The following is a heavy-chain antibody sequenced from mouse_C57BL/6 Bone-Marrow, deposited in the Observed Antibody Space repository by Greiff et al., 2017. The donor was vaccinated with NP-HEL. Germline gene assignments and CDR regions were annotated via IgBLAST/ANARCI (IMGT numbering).Heavy chain of an antibody. CDR2: ISYDGSN. J-gene: IGHJ2*01. CDR3: ARVGGKEDY. V-gene: IGHV3-6*01. D-gene: IGHD1-3*01. CDR1: GYSITSGYY. Sequence: VQLKESGPGLVKPSQSLSLTCSVTGYSITSGYYWNWIRQFPGNKLEWMGYISYDGSNNYNPSLKNRISITRDTSKNQFFLKLNSVTTEDTATYYCARVGGKEDYWGQGTTLTVSS.